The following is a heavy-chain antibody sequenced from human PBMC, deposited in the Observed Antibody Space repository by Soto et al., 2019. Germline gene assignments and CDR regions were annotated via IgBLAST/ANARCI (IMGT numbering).Heavy chain of an antibody. D-gene: IGHD3-10*01. CDR1: GFTFGDYA. J-gene: IGHJ6*02. Sequence: GGSLRLSCTASGFTFGDYAMSWVRQAPGKGLEWVGFIRSKAYGGTTEYAASVKGRFTISRDDSKSIAYLQMNSLKTEDTAVYYCSAVWFGDYYYGMDVWGQGTTVTVSS. V-gene: IGHV3-49*04. CDR2: IRSKAYGGTT. CDR3: SAVWFGDYYYGMDV.